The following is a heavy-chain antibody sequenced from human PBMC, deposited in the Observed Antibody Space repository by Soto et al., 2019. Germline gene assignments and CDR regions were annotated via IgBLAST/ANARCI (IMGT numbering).Heavy chain of an antibody. CDR3: AGGYVWGSYRCVV. Sequence: QVQLVQSGAEVKKPGSSVKVSCKASGGTFSSYTISWVRQAPGQGLEWMGRIIPILGIANYAQKFQGRVTITVDKSTSTAYMELSSLRSEDTAVYYCAGGYVWGSYRCVVWGQGTLVTVSS. CDR1: GGTFSSYT. CDR2: IIPILGIA. J-gene: IGHJ4*02. V-gene: IGHV1-69*02. D-gene: IGHD3-16*02.